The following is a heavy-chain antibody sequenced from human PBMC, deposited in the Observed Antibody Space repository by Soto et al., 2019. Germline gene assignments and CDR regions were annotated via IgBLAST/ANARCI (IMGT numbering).Heavy chain of an antibody. CDR3: AKDRLSSGWTNWFDP. D-gene: IGHD6-19*01. V-gene: IGHV3-23*01. Sequence: GGSLRLSCAASGFTFRSYAMSWVRQAPGKGLEWVSAISVSGGSTYYADSVKGRFTISRDNSKNTLYLQMNSLRAEDTAVYYCAKDRLSSGWTNWFDPWGQGTLVTVSS. CDR1: GFTFRSYA. CDR2: ISVSGGST. J-gene: IGHJ5*02.